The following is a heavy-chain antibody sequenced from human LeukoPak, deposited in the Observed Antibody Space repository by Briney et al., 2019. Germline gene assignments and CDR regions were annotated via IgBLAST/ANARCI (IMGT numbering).Heavy chain of an antibody. V-gene: IGHV3-7*01. D-gene: IGHD1-1*01. CDR1: GFPFSSYW. Sequence: GALRLSCAASGFPFSSYWMSWVRQAPGKGLEWVANIKQDGSDKYYVDSVKGRFTIFRDNAKNSLYLQLNSLRADDTAVYYCARLTGTTGFDYWGQGTLVTVSS. J-gene: IGHJ4*02. CDR3: ARLTGTTGFDY. CDR2: IKQDGSDK.